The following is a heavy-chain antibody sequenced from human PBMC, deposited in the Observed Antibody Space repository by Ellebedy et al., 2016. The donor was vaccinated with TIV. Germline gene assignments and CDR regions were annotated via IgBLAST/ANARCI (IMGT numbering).Heavy chain of an antibody. J-gene: IGHJ4*02. CDR3: AKTSVTTVTTGFDY. CDR2: IYSGGST. D-gene: IGHD4-17*01. CDR1: GFTVSTNY. V-gene: IGHV3-53*05. Sequence: GESLKISXAASGFTVSTNYMSWVRQAPGKGLEWVSVIYSGGSTYYADSVKGRFTISRDNSKNTLYLQMNSLRAEDTAVYYCAKTSVTTVTTGFDYWGQGTLVTVSS.